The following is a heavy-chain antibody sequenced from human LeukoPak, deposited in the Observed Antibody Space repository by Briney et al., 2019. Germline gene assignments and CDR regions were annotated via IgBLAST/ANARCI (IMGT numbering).Heavy chain of an antibody. CDR2: IYYSGST. CDR3: ASSLKADYDILTGQTPFDY. CDR1: GGSISSYY. D-gene: IGHD3-9*01. Sequence: SETLSLTCTVSGGSISSYYWSWIRQPPGKGLEWIGYIYYSGSTNYNPSLKSRVTISVDTSKNQFSLKLSSVTAADTAVYYCASSLKADYDILTGQTPFDYWGQGTLVTVSS. V-gene: IGHV4-59*08. J-gene: IGHJ4*02.